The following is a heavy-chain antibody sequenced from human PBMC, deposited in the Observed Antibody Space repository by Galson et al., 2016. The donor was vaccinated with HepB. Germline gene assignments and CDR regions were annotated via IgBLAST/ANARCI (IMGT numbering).Heavy chain of an antibody. J-gene: IGHJ4*02. V-gene: IGHV3-23*01. CDR3: VKGLYGSGSSGDY. D-gene: IGHD3-10*01. Sequence: SLRLSCAASGFTFNSYGMSWVRQAPGKGLEWVSSISSGGGSTDYAGSVKGRLTISRDNSKNTLYLHLNSLRAEDTAVYFCVKGLYGSGSSGDYWGQGTLVTVSS. CDR2: ISSGGGST. CDR1: GFTFNSYG.